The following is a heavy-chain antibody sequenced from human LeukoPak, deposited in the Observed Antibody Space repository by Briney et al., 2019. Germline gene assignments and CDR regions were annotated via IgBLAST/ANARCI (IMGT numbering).Heavy chain of an antibody. V-gene: IGHV4-39*01. CDR1: GGSLSSSSYY. CDR2: IYYSGRT. J-gene: IGHJ4*02. Sequence: SETLSLTCTVSGGSLSSSSYYWGWIRPPPGKGLEWIGSIYYSGRTYYNPSLKSRLTISVDTSKNQFSLKLRSVTAADTAVYYCARQRLYYDDSSGCYYYFDYWGEGTLVTVSS. D-gene: IGHD3-22*01. CDR3: ARQRLYYDDSSGCYYYFDY.